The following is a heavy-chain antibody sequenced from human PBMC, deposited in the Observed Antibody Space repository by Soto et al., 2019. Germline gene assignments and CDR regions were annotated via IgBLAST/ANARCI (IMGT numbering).Heavy chain of an antibody. CDR3: ARGYFFSGCYRMDH. CDR1: GYRFTSYG. D-gene: IGHD1-26*01. CDR2: LSDYNGKT. V-gene: IGHV1-18*04. J-gene: IGHJ4*02. Sequence: QVHLVQSGAEVKKPGASVKVSCKASGYRFTSYGISWVRQAPGQGLEWMGWLSDYNGKTIYTEKFQGRITMTIDTSTNTAYMELRSLRSGDTAVYYCARGYFFSGCYRMDHWGQGTLVTVSS.